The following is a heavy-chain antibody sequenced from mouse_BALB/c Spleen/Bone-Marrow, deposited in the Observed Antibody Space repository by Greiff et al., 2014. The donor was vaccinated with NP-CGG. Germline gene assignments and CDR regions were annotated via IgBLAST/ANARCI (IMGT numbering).Heavy chain of an antibody. CDR3: AAYYYGSSQFAY. V-gene: IGHV14-3*02. CDR1: GFNIKDTY. D-gene: IGHD1-1*01. J-gene: IGHJ3*01. CDR2: IDPANGNT. Sequence: EVQLQQSGAELVKPGASVKLSCTASGFNIKDTYMHWVKQRPEQGLEWIGRIDPANGNTKYDPKFQGKATITADTSSNTAYLQLSSVTSEDTAVYYCAAYYYGSSQFAYWGQGTLVTVSA.